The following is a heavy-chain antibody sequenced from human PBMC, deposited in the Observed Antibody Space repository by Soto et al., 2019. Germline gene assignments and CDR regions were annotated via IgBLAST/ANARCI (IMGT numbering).Heavy chain of an antibody. CDR1: GGTFSSYA. V-gene: IGHV1-69*13. Sequence: SVKVSCKASGGTFSSYAISWVRQAPGQGLEWMGGIIPIFGTANYAQKFQGRVTITADESTSTAYMELSSLRSEDTAVYYCARDQVAGTLYYYYGMDVWGQGTTVTVSS. D-gene: IGHD2-15*01. CDR2: IIPIFGTA. J-gene: IGHJ6*02. CDR3: ARDQVAGTLYYYYGMDV.